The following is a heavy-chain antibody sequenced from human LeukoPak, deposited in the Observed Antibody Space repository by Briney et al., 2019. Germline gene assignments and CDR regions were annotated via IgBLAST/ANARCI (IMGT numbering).Heavy chain of an antibody. CDR3: AKDANYGSGSSFEY. D-gene: IGHD3-10*01. CDR1: GFTFSNYW. CDR2: ISGGGGST. V-gene: IGHV3-23*01. Sequence: GGSLRLSCAASGFTFSNYWMHWVRQAPGKGLVWVSAISGGGGSTFSADSVKGRFTISRDNSKNTLFLQMNSLRAEDTAVYYCAKDANYGSGSSFEYWGQGTLVTVSS. J-gene: IGHJ4*02.